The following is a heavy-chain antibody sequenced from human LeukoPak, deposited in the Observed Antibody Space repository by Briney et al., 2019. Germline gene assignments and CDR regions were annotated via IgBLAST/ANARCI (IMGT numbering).Heavy chain of an antibody. CDR3: ARGGVDIDY. D-gene: IGHD3-10*01. CDR1: GFTFSSYS. Sequence: GGSLRLSCAASGFTFSSYSMNWVRQAPGKGLEWVSYSSSSSRTIYYADSVKGRFTISRDNAKNSLYLQMNSLRAEDTAVYYCARGGVDIDYWGQGTLVTVSS. CDR2: SSSSSRTI. J-gene: IGHJ4*02. V-gene: IGHV3-48*01.